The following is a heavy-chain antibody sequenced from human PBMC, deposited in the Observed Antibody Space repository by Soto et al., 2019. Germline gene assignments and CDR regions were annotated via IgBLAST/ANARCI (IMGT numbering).Heavy chain of an antibody. V-gene: IGHV1-18*04. J-gene: IGHJ4*02. CDR1: GYTFTSYG. Sequence: ASMQVTCKASGYTFTSYGIIWVRQATGQGLEWMGWISAYNGNTNYAQKLQGRVTMTTDTSTSTAYMELRSLRSDDTAVYYCARGAHDYVWGSYRSNFDYWGQGTLVTVSS. D-gene: IGHD3-16*02. CDR2: ISAYNGNT. CDR3: ARGAHDYVWGSYRSNFDY.